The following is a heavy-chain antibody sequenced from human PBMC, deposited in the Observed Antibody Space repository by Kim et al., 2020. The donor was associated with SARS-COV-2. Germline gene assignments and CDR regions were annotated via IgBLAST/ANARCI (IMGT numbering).Heavy chain of an antibody. D-gene: IGHD3-10*01. J-gene: IGHJ5*01. CDR3: AGSPRDTMDREFDS. Sequence: SETLSLTCTVSGDSVNGYYWSWIRQPPGKGLEWIGYFYFTGSTNYNPSLKSRVTMSVDTSKNQLSLKLNSVTAADTAMYYCAGSPRDTMDREFDSWGQGILVTVPS. CDR2: FYFTGST. V-gene: IGHV4-59*02. CDR1: GDSVNGYY.